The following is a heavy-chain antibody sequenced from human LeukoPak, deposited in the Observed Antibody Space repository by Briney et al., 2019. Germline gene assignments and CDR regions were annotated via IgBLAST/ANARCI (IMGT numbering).Heavy chain of an antibody. CDR1: GFTVSSNY. CDR2: IYSGGST. D-gene: IGHD6-13*01. J-gene: IGHJ4*02. CDR3: ARGSFYSSSWYDVNY. Sequence: PGGSLRLSCAASGFTVSSNYMSWVRQAPGKGLEWVSVIYSGGSTYYADSVKGRFTISRDNSKNTLYLQMNSLRAEDTAVYYCARGSFYSSSWYDVNYWGQGTLVTVSS. V-gene: IGHV3-53*01.